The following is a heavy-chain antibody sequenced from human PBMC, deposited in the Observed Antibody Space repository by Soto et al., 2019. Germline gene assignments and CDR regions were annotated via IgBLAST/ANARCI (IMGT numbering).Heavy chain of an antibody. Sequence: QVQLVESGGGVVQPGRSLRLSCAASGFTFSSYGMHWVRQAPGKGLEWVAVISYDGSNKYYADSVKGRFTISRDNSKNTLYLQMNSLRAEDTAVYYCAKPLLWFGESLTAPVDYWGQGTLVTVSS. CDR3: AKPLLWFGESLTAPVDY. D-gene: IGHD3-10*01. CDR2: ISYDGSNK. J-gene: IGHJ4*02. CDR1: GFTFSSYG. V-gene: IGHV3-30*18.